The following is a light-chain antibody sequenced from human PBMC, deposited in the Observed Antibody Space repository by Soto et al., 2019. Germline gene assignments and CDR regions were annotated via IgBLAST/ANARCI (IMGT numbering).Light chain of an antibody. CDR1: QSVSSD. V-gene: IGKV3-15*01. J-gene: IGKJ2*01. CDR2: GAS. CDR3: QQYSNWPYT. Sequence: EIVMTQSPATLSVSAGERATLSCMASQSVSSDLAWYQQKPGQAPRLLIYGASTRPTGIPARFSGSSSGTAFKLTISSLQYEDFAVYYCQQYSNWPYTFGQGPKLQIK.